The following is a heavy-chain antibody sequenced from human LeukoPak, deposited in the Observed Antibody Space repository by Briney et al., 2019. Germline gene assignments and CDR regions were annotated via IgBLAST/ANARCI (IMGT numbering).Heavy chain of an antibody. CDR2: IHYSGST. CDR1: CGTISSYY. V-gene: IGHV4-59*08. CDR3: ARWYSSGWAFDY. J-gene: IGHJ4*02. Sequence: SETLSLTCTVSCGTISSYYWNWIWQPPGKGLEWIGYIHYSGSTKYNPSLKSRVTISVDTSKNQFSLKLSSVTAADTAVYFCARWYSSGWAFDYWGQGTLVTVSS. D-gene: IGHD6-19*01.